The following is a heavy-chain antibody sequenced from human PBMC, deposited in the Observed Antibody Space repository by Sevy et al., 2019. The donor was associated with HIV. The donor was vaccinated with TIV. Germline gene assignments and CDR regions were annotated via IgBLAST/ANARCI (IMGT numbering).Heavy chain of an antibody. Sequence: GGSLRLSCAASGFTFSSYGMPWVRQAPGKGLEWVAVISYDGSNKYYADSVKGRFTISRDNSKNTLYLQMNSLRAEDTAVYYCAKDPIWFGELLRPGHDAFDIWGQGTMVTVSS. V-gene: IGHV3-30*18. J-gene: IGHJ3*02. CDR2: ISYDGSNK. D-gene: IGHD3-10*01. CDR1: GFTFSSYG. CDR3: AKDPIWFGELLRPGHDAFDI.